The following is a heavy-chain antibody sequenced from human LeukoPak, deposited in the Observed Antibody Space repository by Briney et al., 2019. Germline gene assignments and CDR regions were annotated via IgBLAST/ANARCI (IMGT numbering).Heavy chain of an antibody. D-gene: IGHD4-17*01. CDR1: GFTFSSYG. J-gene: IGHJ5*02. CDR3: ARKYGDYPVEASVGIWRNWFDP. Sequence: GGSLRLSCAASGFTFSSYGMHWVRQAPGKGLEWVAVISYDGSNKYYADSVKGRFTISRDNSKNTLYLQMNSPRAEDTAVYYCARKYGDYPVEASVGIWRNWFDPWGRGTLVTVSS. V-gene: IGHV3-30*03. CDR2: ISYDGSNK.